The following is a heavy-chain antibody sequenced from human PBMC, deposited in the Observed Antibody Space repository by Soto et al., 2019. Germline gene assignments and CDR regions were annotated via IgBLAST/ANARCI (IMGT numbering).Heavy chain of an antibody. CDR1: GYTLTSYG. V-gene: IGHV1-18*04. CDR2: ISAYNGNT. D-gene: IGHD6-6*01. CDR3: ASADSSIAAREPEYGMDV. J-gene: IGHJ6*02. Sequence: ASVKVSCKASGYTLTSYGISWVRQAPGQGLEWMGWISAYNGNTNYAQKLQGRVTMTTDTSTSTAYMELRSLRSDDTAVYYCASADSSIAAREPEYGMDVWGQGTTVTVSS.